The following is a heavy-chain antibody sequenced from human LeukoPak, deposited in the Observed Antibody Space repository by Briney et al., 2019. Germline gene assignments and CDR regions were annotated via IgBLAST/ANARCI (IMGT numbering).Heavy chain of an antibody. CDR2: ISGSGGST. V-gene: IGHV3-23*01. CDR3: AKSRSRHPSLFDY. J-gene: IGHJ4*02. Sequence: PGGSLRLSCAASGFTFRSYAMIWVRQTPGKGLEWVSGISGSGGSTYYADSVKGRFTISRDNSKNTLYLQMNSLRAEDTAVYYCAKSRSRHPSLFDYWGQGTLVTVSS. CDR1: GFTFRSYA.